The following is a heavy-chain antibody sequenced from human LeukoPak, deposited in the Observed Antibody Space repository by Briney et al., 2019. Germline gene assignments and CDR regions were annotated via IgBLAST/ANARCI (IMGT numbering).Heavy chain of an antibody. CDR2: IYYSGST. Sequence: PSETLSLTCTVSGGSISSYYWSWIRQPPGKGLEWIGYIYYSGSTNYNPSLKSRVTISVDTSKNQFSLKLSSVTAADTAVYYCARSEYSGSYYYWYFDLWGRGTLVTVSS. CDR3: ARSEYSGSYYYWYFDL. D-gene: IGHD1-26*01. V-gene: IGHV4-59*01. J-gene: IGHJ2*01. CDR1: GGSISSYY.